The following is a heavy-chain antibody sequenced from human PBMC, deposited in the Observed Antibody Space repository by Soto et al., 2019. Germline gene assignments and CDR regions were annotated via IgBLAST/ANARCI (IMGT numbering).Heavy chain of an antibody. CDR3: ARDARGIAVVDY. CDR2: INPSGGST. J-gene: IGHJ4*02. CDR1: GYTFTSYY. D-gene: IGHD6-19*01. V-gene: IGHV1-46*03. Sequence: QVRLVQSGAEVKKPGASVKVPCKASGYTFTSYYMHWVRQAPGQGLEWMGKINPSGGSTSYAQKFQGRVTMTRDTSTSTVYMELSSLRSEDTAVYYCARDARGIAVVDYWGQGPLVTVSS.